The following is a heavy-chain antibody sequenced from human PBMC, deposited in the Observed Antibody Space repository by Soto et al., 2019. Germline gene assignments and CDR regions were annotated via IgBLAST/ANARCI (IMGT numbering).Heavy chain of an antibody. V-gene: IGHV1-3*01. CDR2: INAGNGNT. J-gene: IGHJ4*02. CDR3: ARDISPYCSGGSCYYYFDY. D-gene: IGHD2-15*01. CDR1: GYTFTSYA. Sequence: QVQLVQSGAEVKKPGASVKVSCKASGYTFTSYAMHWVRQAPGQRLEWMGWINAGNGNTKYSQKFQGRVTITRDTSASTAYMELSSLRSEHTAVYYCARDISPYCSGGSCYYYFDYWGQGTLVTVSS.